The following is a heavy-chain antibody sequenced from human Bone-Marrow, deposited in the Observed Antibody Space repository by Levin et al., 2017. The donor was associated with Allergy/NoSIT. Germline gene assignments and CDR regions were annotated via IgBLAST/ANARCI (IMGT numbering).Heavy chain of an antibody. CDR2: ICYSGAT. Sequence: SQTLSLTCSVSGGSVRGENYYWSWIRQPPGKRLEWIGYICYSGATTYSPSLESRVTISLGASENHFSLRLSSLTAADTAVYYCARDHGDSSDAFAIWGQGTMVTVSS. CDR3: ARDHGDSSDAFAI. D-gene: IGHD4-17*01. V-gene: IGHV4-61*03. CDR1: GGSVRGENYY. J-gene: IGHJ3*02.